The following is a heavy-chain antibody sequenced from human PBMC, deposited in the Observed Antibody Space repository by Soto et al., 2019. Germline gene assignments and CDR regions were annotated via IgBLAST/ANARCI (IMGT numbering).Heavy chain of an antibody. D-gene: IGHD1-26*01. CDR1: GFIFSDHY. CDR2: IKNKANSYTT. J-gene: IGHJ4*02. Sequence: VQLVESGGGLVQPGGSLRLSCAASGFIFSDHYMDWVRQAPGMGLEWVGRIKNKANSYTTEYAASVKGRFTISRDDSKNSLYLQMNSLKTEDTAVYYCTRISLVGATGGRYFDYWGQGTLLTVSS. CDR3: TRISLVGATGGRYFDY. V-gene: IGHV3-72*01.